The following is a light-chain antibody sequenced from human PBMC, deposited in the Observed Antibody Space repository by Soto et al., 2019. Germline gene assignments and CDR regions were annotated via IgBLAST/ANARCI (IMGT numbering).Light chain of an antibody. CDR3: SSYASSSLDV. CDR1: SGVVGGYNY. Sequence: QSALNQPASVSGCDGQSLAISCTSTSGVVGGYNYVSWYQQHTGRAPKLMIYYVSDRPTGVSNRISSSKSGNTASLTISGLQAEDEADYYCSSYASSSLDVFGTGTKVTVL. J-gene: IGLJ1*01. CDR2: YVS. V-gene: IGLV2-14*01.